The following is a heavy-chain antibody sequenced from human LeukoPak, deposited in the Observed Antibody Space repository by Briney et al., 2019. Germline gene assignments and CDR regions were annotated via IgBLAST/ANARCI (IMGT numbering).Heavy chain of an antibody. CDR2: VNPNNSDT. J-gene: IGHJ3*02. V-gene: IGHV1-2*02. CDR1: DYTFTSYG. D-gene: IGHD6-13*01. CDR3: ARDPKQLVREGAFDI. Sequence: GASVKVSCKASDYTFTSYGISWVRQAPGQGLEWMGWVNPNNSDTNYAQKFQGRVTMTRDTSISTAYMELSNLRSDDTAVYYCARDPKQLVREGAFDIWGQGTMVTVSS.